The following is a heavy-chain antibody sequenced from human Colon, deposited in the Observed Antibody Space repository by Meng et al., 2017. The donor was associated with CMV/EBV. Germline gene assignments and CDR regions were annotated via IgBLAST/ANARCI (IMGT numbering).Heavy chain of an antibody. CDR1: GFTFTNAA. D-gene: IGHD2-15*01. Sequence: LSCAACGFTFTNAAMTWVRQASWKGLEWIGRIKSKIDGGKIDYAAPVRGRFAISRDDSKATVYLQIDTLEIEDTGMYYCTTLLRGFWGQGTLVTVSS. V-gene: IGHV3-15*01. CDR3: TTLLRGF. J-gene: IGHJ4*02. CDR2: IKSKIDGGKI.